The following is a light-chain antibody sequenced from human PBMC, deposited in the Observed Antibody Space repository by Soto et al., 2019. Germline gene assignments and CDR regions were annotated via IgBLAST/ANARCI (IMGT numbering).Light chain of an antibody. J-gene: IGKJ1*01. V-gene: IGKV3-20*01. CDR2: GAS. CDR1: QNILIT. CDR3: QQYGSSGT. Sequence: DIVMTQSPLSLHVTPVDPATLSCKASQNILITLAWYQQKPGQPPRLLIYGASNRATGIPDRFSGSGSGTDFTLTISRLEPEDFAVYYCQQYGSSGTFGQGTKVDIK.